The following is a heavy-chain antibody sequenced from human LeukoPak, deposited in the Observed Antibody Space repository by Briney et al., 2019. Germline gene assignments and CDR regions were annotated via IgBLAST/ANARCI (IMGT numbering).Heavy chain of an antibody. CDR1: GYSISSGYY. J-gene: IGHJ4*02. CDR3: ARKNSGYDYYFDY. CDR2: IYHSGST. D-gene: IGHD5-12*01. Sequence: SETLSLTCAVSGYSISSGYYWGWIRPPPGKGLEWIGSIYHSGSTYYNPSLKSRVTISVDTSKNQFSLKLSSVTAADTAVYYCARKNSGYDYYFDYWGQGTLVTVSS. V-gene: IGHV4-38-2*01.